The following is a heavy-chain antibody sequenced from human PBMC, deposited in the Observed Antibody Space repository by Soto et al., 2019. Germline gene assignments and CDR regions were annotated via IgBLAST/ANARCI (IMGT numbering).Heavy chain of an antibody. J-gene: IGHJ5*02. V-gene: IGHV1-69*02. D-gene: IGHD4-17*01. CDR2: IIPILGIA. CDR3: ARGTWYGESGWFDP. Sequence: QVQLVQSGAAVKKPGSSVKVSCKASGGTFSSYTISWVRQAPGQGLEWMGRIIPILGIANYAQKFQGRVTITADKSTSTAYMELSSLRSEDTAVYYCARGTWYGESGWFDPWGQGTLVTVSS. CDR1: GGTFSSYT.